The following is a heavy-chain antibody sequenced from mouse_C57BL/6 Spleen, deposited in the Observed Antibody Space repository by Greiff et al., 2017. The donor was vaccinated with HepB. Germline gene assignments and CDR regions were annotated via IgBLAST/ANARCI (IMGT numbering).Heavy chain of an antibody. D-gene: IGHD6-1*01. Sequence: EVKLVESGPGLVKPSQSLSLTCSVTGYSITSGYYWNWIRQLPGNKLEWMGYISYDGSNNYNPSLKNRISITRDTSKNQFFLKLNSVTTEDTATYYCARVARDYAMDDWGQGTSVTVSS. CDR3: ARVARDYAMDD. CDR1: GYSITSGYY. CDR2: ISYDGSN. J-gene: IGHJ4*01. V-gene: IGHV3-6*01.